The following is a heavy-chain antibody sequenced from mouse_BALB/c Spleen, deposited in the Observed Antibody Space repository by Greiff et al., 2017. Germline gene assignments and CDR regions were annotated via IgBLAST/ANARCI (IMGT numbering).Heavy chain of an antibody. V-gene: IGHV5-6*01. J-gene: IGHJ4*01. CDR2: ISSGGSYT. CDR3: ARHGYYGSSDYYAMDD. CDR1: GFTFSSYG. D-gene: IGHD1-1*01. Sequence: EVQVVESGGDLVKPGGSLKLSCAASGFTFSSYGMSWVRQTPDKRLEWVATISSGGSYTYYPDSVKGRFTISRDNAKNTLYLQMSSLKSEDTAMYYCARHGYYGSSDYYAMDDWGQGTSVTVAS.